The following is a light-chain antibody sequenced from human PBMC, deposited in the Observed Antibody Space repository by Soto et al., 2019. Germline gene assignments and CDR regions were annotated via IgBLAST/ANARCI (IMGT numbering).Light chain of an antibody. V-gene: IGLV1-51*01. Sequence: QSVLTQPPSVSAAPGQKVTISCSGSSSNIGKSYVFWYQQFPGTAPKLLIYDTNERPSGIPDRFSGSKSGTSATLGISGLQAGDGADYYCAAWDTSLSVVVFGGGTKLTVL. J-gene: IGLJ2*01. CDR3: AAWDTSLSVVV. CDR1: SSNIGKSY. CDR2: DTN.